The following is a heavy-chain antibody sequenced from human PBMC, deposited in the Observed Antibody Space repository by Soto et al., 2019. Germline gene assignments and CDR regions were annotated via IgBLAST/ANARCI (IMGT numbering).Heavy chain of an antibody. Sequence: GGSLRLSCAASGFTFSSYAMSWVRQAPGKGLEWVSAISGSGGSTYYADSVKGRFTISRDNSKNTLYLQMNSLRSEDTAVYYCAREAAAEQQLLIFDYWGQGTLVTVSS. CDR2: ISGSGGST. D-gene: IGHD6-13*01. J-gene: IGHJ4*02. V-gene: IGHV3-23*01. CDR3: AREAAAEQQLLIFDY. CDR1: GFTFSSYA.